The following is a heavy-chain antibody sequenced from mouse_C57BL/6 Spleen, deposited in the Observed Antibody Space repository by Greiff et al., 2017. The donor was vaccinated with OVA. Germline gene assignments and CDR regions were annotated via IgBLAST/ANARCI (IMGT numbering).Heavy chain of an antibody. V-gene: IGHV5-4*01. CDR2: ISDGGSYT. Sequence: EVQLQESGGGLVKPGGSLKLSCAASGFTFSSYAMSWVRQTPEKRLEWVATISDGGSYTYYPDNVKGRFTISRDNAKNNLYLQMSHLKSEDTAMYYCARVGPRDLDYWGQGTTLTVSS. CDR3: ARVGPRDLDY. CDR1: GFTFSSYA. J-gene: IGHJ2*01.